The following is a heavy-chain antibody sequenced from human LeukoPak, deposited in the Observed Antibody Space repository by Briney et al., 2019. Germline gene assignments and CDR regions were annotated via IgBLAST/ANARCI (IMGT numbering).Heavy chain of an antibody. CDR2: ISTSGNTI. CDR1: GFTFGDYA. V-gene: IGHV3-11*04. Sequence: GGSLRLSCTASGFTFGDYAMSWIRQAPGKGLEWVSYISTSGNTIYYADSVKGRFTISRDNAKNSLYLQMNSLRVEDTAVYYCARSLPSYYYDSSGSRTTEYYFDYWGQGTLVTVSS. J-gene: IGHJ4*02. D-gene: IGHD3-22*01. CDR3: ARSLPSYYYDSSGSRTTEYYFDY.